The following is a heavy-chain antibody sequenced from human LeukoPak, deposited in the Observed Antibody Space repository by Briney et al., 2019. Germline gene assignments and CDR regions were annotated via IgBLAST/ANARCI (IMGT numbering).Heavy chain of an antibody. CDR3: ARGVSRGYSYGRYYMDV. V-gene: IGHV4-59*01. CDR2: IYYSGST. J-gene: IGHJ6*03. CDR1: GGSFSGYY. D-gene: IGHD5-18*01. Sequence: SETLSLTCAVYGGSFSGYYWSWIRQPPGKGLEWIGYIYYSGSTNNNPSLKSRVTISVDKSKNQISLELSSVTAADTAVYYCARGVSRGYSYGRYYMDVWGKGTTVTVSS.